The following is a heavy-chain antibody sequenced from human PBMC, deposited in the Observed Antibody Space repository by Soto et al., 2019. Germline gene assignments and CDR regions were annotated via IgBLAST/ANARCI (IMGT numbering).Heavy chain of an antibody. Sequence: RRLSCAASGFTFSSYSMNWVRQAPGEGLEWVSSISSSSSYIYYADSVKGRFTISRDNAKNSLYLQMNSLRAEDTAVYYCARSVQLWSRGHFDYWGQGTLVTVSS. CDR1: GFTFSSYS. V-gene: IGHV3-21*01. D-gene: IGHD5-18*01. J-gene: IGHJ4*02. CDR3: ARSVQLWSRGHFDY. CDR2: ISSSSSYI.